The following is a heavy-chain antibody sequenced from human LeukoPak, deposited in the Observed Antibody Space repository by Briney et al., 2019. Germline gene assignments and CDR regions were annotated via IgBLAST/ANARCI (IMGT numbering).Heavy chain of an antibody. CDR1: GFTVSSNY. D-gene: IGHD2-21*02. Sequence: GGSLRLSCAASGFTVSSNYMSWVRQAPGKGLEWVSVIYSGGSTYYADSVKGRFTISRDNSKNTLYLQMNSLRAEDTAVYYCAKPGEHIVVVTAILAYWGQGTLVTVSS. J-gene: IGHJ4*02. V-gene: IGHV3-53*01. CDR2: IYSGGST. CDR3: AKPGEHIVVVTAILAY.